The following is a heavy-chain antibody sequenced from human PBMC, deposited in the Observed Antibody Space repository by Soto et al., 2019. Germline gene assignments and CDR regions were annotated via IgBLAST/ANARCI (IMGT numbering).Heavy chain of an antibody. V-gene: IGHV4-61*01. J-gene: IGHJ4*02. CDR1: ADSLTRGSYY. CDR2: IYFSGET. CDR3: ARGLQVYGTYYFDH. D-gene: IGHD2-8*01. Sequence: SETLSLTCTVSADSLTRGSYYWTWIRQPPGKGLEWIGEIYFSGETKYNPSLNSRASISIDTSRNQSSLRLTSVSAADTAGYFCARGLQVYGTYYFDHWGQGILVTVSS.